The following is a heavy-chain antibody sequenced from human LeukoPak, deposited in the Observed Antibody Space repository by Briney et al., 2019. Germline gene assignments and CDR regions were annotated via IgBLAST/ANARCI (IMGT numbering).Heavy chain of an antibody. D-gene: IGHD6-19*01. V-gene: IGHV3-48*01. CDR2: ISSSSSTI. CDR3: AKRLTPDIGMAGRRVMGVLDV. J-gene: IGHJ3*01. CDR1: GFTFSSYS. Sequence: GGSLRLSCAASGFTFSSYSMNWVRQAPGKGLEWVSYISSSSSTIYYADSVKGRFTISRDNAKNSLYLQMNSLRAEDTALYYCAKRLTPDIGMAGRRVMGVLDVWGQGTMVIVSS.